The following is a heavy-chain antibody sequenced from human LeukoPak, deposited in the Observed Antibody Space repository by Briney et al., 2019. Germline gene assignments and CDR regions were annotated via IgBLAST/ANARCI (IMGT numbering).Heavy chain of an antibody. CDR1: GGSISSSSYY. V-gene: IGHV4-39*07. CDR3: ASALSIAALYYFDY. Sequence: PSETLSLTCTVSGGSISSSSYYWGWIRQPPGKGLEWIGYIYHSGSTYYNPSLKSRVTISVDRSKNQFSLKLSSVTAADTAVYYCASALSIAALYYFDYWGQGTLVTVSS. J-gene: IGHJ4*02. CDR2: IYHSGST. D-gene: IGHD6-6*01.